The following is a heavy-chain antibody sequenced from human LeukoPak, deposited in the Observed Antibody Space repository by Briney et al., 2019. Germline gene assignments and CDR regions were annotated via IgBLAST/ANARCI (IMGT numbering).Heavy chain of an antibody. Sequence: SETLSLTCTVSGGSISSYYWSWIRQPPGKGLEWIGYIYYSGSTNYNPSLKSRVTISVDTSKNQFSLKLSSVTAADTAVYYCARDKLAVVSPVREDYYYYYGMDVWGQGTTVTVSS. CDR1: GGSISSYY. J-gene: IGHJ6*02. V-gene: IGHV4-59*01. D-gene: IGHD4-23*01. CDR3: ARDKLAVVSPVREDYYYYYGMDV. CDR2: IYYSGST.